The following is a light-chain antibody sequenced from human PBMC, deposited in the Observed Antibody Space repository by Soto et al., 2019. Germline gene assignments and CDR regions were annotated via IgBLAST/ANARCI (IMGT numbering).Light chain of an antibody. V-gene: IGLV1-47*01. CDR2: RND. J-gene: IGLJ1*01. Sequence: QSVLAQPPSASGTPGQRVTISCSGSSSNIGRNYVYWYQQIPGTAPKLLIYRNDQRPSGVPDRFSGSKSGTSASLAISGLRSEDEADYYCAAWDDSLSGLYVFGTGT. CDR3: AAWDDSLSGLYV. CDR1: SSNIGRNY.